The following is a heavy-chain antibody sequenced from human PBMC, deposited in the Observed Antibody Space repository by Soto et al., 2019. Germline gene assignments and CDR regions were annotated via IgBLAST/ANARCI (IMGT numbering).Heavy chain of an antibody. Sequence: QVQLVQSGAEVKKPGASVKVSCKASGYTFTSYAISWVRQAPGQGLEWMGWISAYNGNTNYAQKLQGRVTMTTDTSTSPADMELRSLRSDDAAGFYCARDAPPADYWGQGTLVTVSS. CDR2: ISAYNGNT. V-gene: IGHV1-18*01. CDR3: ARDAPPADY. J-gene: IGHJ4*02. CDR1: GYTFTSYA.